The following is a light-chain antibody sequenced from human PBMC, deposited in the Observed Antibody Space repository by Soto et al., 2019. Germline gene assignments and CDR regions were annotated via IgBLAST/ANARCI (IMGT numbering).Light chain of an antibody. V-gene: IGKV3-20*01. CDR2: GVS. CDR3: QQYVTSPLT. Sequence: IVLTQSPGTLSLSPGERATLSCRASQSVSSYLAWYQQKPGQAPRLLIYGVSSRATGIPDRFSGSGSGTDFTLTISRLEPEDFAVYYCQQYVTSPLTFGGGTKVDIK. CDR1: QSVSSY. J-gene: IGKJ4*01.